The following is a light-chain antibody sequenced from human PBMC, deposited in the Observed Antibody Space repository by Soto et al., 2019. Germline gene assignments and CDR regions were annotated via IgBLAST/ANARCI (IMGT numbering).Light chain of an antibody. V-gene: IGLV2-14*01. CDR3: SSYTSSITLV. CDR2: DVS. Sequence: QSARTQPASVSGSPGQSITISCTGTSSDVGAYSYVSWYQQHPGKAPKLIIYDVSNRPSGVSNRFSGSKSGNTASLTISGLQAEDEADYYCSSYTSSITLVFGGGTKLTVL. J-gene: IGLJ2*01. CDR1: SSDVGAYSY.